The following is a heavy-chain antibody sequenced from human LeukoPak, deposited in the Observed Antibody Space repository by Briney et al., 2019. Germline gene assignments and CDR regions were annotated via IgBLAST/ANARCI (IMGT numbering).Heavy chain of an antibody. J-gene: IGHJ6*03. CDR1: GYTFTGYY. CDR2: INPNSGGT. D-gene: IGHD5-12*01. CDR3: ARARRQVAYYYYYMDV. Sequence: GASVKVSCKASGYTFTGYYMHWVRQAPGQGLEWMGWINPNSGGTNYAQKFQGRVTMTRDTSISTAYMELSRLRSDDTAVYYCARARRQVAYYYYYMDVWGKGTTVTVSS. V-gene: IGHV1-2*02.